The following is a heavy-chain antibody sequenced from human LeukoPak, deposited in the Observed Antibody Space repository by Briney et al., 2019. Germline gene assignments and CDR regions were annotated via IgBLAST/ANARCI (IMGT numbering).Heavy chain of an antibody. CDR2: ISAYNGNT. CDR3: ARDGLGYCSSTSCYHYYYYYYMDV. D-gene: IGHD2-2*01. CDR1: GYTFTSYG. J-gene: IGHJ6*03. V-gene: IGHV1-18*01. Sequence: GASVKVSCKASGYTFTSYGISWVRQAPGQGLEWMGWISAYNGNTNYAQKLQGRVTMTTDTSTSTAYMELRSLRSDDTAVYYCARDGLGYCSSTSCYHYYYYYYMDVWGKGTTVTISS.